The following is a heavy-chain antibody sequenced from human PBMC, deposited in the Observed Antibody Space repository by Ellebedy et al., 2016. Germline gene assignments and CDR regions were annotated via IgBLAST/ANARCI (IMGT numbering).Heavy chain of an antibody. D-gene: IGHD3-22*01. CDR2: IVVGSGDT. V-gene: IGHV1-58*01. CDR3: ARMLRDYYDNTGGTFDI. CDR1: GLNFRTSA. Sequence: ASVKVSCKASGLNFRTSAVQWMRQARGQRPEWIGWIVVGSGDTGYAQKFQGRLTITADESTSTAYMELRNLRSEDTAVYLCARMLRDYYDNTGGTFDIWGQGTMVTVSS. J-gene: IGHJ3*02.